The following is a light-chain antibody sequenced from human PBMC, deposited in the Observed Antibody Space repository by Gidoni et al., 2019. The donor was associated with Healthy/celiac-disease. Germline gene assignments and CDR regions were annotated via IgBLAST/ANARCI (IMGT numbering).Light chain of an antibody. J-gene: IGKJ1*01. CDR1: QSVSSSY. CDR3: QQSGRT. Sequence: IVLTQSPGTLSLSPGERATLSCRASQSVSSSYLAWYQQKPGQAPRLLIYGASSRATGIPDRFSGSGSGTDFTLTISRLEPEDFAVYYCQQSGRTFGQGTKVEIK. CDR2: GAS. V-gene: IGKV3-20*01.